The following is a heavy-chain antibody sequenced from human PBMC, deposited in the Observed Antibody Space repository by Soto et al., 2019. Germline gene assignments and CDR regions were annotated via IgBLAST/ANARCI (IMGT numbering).Heavy chain of an antibody. CDR2: INPGTGYR. D-gene: IGHD2-8*01. CDR3: TRDLNGGTPFDY. J-gene: IGHJ4*02. Sequence: QVQFVQSGAEVKKPGASVRLSCKPSGYTLPNYSIQWVRQAAGQGLQWLGWINPGTGYRESSRSFQGRLTLSMDNSATTLYMDLTSLTPEDTAMYFCTRDLNGGTPFDYWGQGTLVTVSS. V-gene: IGHV1-3*01. CDR1: GYTLPNYS.